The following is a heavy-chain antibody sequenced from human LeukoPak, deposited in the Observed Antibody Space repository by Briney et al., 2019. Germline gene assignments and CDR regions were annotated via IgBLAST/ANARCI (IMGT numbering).Heavy chain of an antibody. CDR2: IKQDGSEK. J-gene: IGHJ4*02. D-gene: IGHD3-3*01. V-gene: IGHV3-7*03. Sequence: GGSLRLSCAASGFTFSSYWMSWVRQAPGKGLEWVANIKQDGSEKYYVDSVKGRFTISRDNAKNSLYLQMNSLRAEDTAVYYCTRSLYYDSWSGYFGGEDFDYWGQGTLVTVSS. CDR1: GFTFSSYW. CDR3: TRSLYYDSWSGYFGGEDFDY.